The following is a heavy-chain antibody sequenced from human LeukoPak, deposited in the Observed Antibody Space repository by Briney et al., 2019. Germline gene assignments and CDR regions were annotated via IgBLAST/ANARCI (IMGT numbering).Heavy chain of an antibody. V-gene: IGHV3-7*01. J-gene: IGHJ4*02. CDR3: AREGTYGSSSPPGY. CDR1: GFTFSKYW. Sequence: GGSLRLSCAASGFTFSKYWMSWVRQAPGKGLEWVANINHDGSETYYVDSVKGRFTISRDNAKNSLFLQMISLRAEDTAVYYCAREGTYGSSSPPGYWGQGTLVTVSS. CDR2: INHDGSET. D-gene: IGHD6-6*01.